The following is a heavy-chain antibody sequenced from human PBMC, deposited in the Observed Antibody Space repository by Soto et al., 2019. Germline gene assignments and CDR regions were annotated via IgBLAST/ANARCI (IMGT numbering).Heavy chain of an antibody. CDR3: ARDLNIGSFDY. V-gene: IGHV3-48*02. Sequence: EVQLVESGGGLVQPGGSLRLSCAASGFTFSSYSMNWVRQAPGKGLEWVSYISSSSTIYYADSVKGRFTISRDNAKNSLYLQMNSLRDEDTAVYYCARDLNIGSFDYWGQGTLVTVSS. CDR2: ISSSSTI. J-gene: IGHJ4*02. D-gene: IGHD2-15*01. CDR1: GFTFSSYS.